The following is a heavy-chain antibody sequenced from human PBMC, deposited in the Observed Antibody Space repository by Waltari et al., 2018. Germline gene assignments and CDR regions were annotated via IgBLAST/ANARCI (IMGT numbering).Heavy chain of an antibody. CDR3: ARSLKYDFWTGYPGFDY. Sequence: QVQLVQSGADVKNPGASVKVSCTISGDTLSDYYIHWVRQVPGQAPEWMGWMLIKTGGTKAVGKFQGRVSLTRDTSSTTFFMELRSLTYDDTALYYCARSLKYDFWTGYPGFDYWGHGTLVTVSS. V-gene: IGHV1-2*02. CDR1: GDTLSDYY. D-gene: IGHD3-3*01. CDR2: MLIKTGGT. J-gene: IGHJ4*01.